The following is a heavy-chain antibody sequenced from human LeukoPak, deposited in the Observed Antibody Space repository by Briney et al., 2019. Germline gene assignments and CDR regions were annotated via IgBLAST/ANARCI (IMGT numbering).Heavy chain of an antibody. V-gene: IGHV3-30*03. CDR3: AREGAFSSPEDY. CDR1: GFTFSSYG. CDR2: ISYDGSNK. D-gene: IGHD6-19*01. Sequence: GGSLRLSCAASGFTFSSYGMHWVRQAPGKGLEWVAVISYDGSNKYYADSVKGRFTISRDNSKNTLYLQMNSLRAEDTAVYYCAREGAFSSPEDYWGQGTLVTVSS. J-gene: IGHJ4*02.